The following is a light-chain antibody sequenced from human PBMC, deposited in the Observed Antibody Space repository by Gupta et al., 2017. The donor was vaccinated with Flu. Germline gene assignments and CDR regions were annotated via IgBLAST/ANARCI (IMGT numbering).Light chain of an antibody. V-gene: IGKV3-20*01. J-gene: IGKJ4*01. CDR3: QQYGSSPLT. CDR2: GAS. Sequence: GTLSLSPGERATLSCRASQSVTSSYLAWYQQKPGQAPRPLIYGASNRATGIPDRFSGSGSGTDFTLTISRLEPEDFAVYYCQQYGSSPLTFGGGTKVEIK. CDR1: QSVTSSY.